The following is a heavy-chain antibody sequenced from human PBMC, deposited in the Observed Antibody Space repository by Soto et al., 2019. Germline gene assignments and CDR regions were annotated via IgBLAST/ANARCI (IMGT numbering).Heavy chain of an antibody. CDR1: GGTFSNYA. D-gene: IGHD3-10*01. J-gene: IGHJ6*02. Sequence: QVQLVQSGAEVKKPGSSVKVACKASGGTFSNYAISWVRQAPGQGPEWMGGILPSLGTANYAQKFQDRVTITADKSTSTAYMELSSLRSEDTAIYYCARGGSRRRGPTYYYYGLDVWGQGTTVTVSS. V-gene: IGHV1-69*06. CDR2: ILPSLGTA. CDR3: ARGGSRRRGPTYYYYGLDV.